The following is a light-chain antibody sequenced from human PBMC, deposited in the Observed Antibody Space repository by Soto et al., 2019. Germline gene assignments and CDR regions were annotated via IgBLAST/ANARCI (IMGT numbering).Light chain of an antibody. J-gene: IGKJ4*01. CDR2: GTS. CDR1: QSVSSSQ. CDR3: QQYATSRLT. V-gene: IGKV3-20*01. Sequence: EIVLTQSPGTLSLSPGERATLSCRASQSVSSSQLVWYQQKLGQAPRLLIYGTSSRATGIPDRFSGSGSGTDFTLTISRLEPEDFAVCYCQQYATSRLTFGGGTKVEIK.